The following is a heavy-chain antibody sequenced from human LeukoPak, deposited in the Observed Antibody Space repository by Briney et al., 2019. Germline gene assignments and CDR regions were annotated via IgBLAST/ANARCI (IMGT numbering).Heavy chain of an antibody. CDR3: ARGIDGYNAH. CDR1: GGSISSGGYS. Sequence: SQTLSLTCAVSGGSISSGGYSWSWIRQPAGKGLEWIGRIYTSGSTNYNPSLKSRVTMSVDTSKNQFSLKLSSVTAADTAVYYCARGIDGYNAHWGQGTLVTVSS. CDR2: IYTSGST. D-gene: IGHD5-24*01. J-gene: IGHJ4*02. V-gene: IGHV4-61*02.